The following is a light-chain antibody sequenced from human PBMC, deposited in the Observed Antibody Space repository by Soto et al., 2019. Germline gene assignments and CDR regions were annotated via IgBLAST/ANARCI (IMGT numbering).Light chain of an antibody. CDR2: DAS. CDR1: QDIRNW. CDR3: EQYNSYSPWT. J-gene: IGKJ1*01. V-gene: IGKV1-5*01. Sequence: DIQMTQSPSTLSASVGDRVTITCRASQDIRNWLAWYQQKAGKAPQLLIYDASNLETGVPSRFSGSGSGTEFTLTISSLQPEDFVTYYCEQYNSYSPWTFGQGTKVDIK.